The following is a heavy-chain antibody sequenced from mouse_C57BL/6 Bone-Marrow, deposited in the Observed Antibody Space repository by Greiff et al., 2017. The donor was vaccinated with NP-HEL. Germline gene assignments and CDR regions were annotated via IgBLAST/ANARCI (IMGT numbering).Heavy chain of an antibody. CDR2: IRLKSDNYAT. Sequence: DVKVEESGGGLVQPGGSMKLSCVASGFTFSNYWMNWVRQSPEKGLEWVAQIRLKSDNYATHYAESVKGRFTISRDDSKSSVYLQMNNLRAEDTGIYYCTGGLRFAYWGQGTLVTVSA. J-gene: IGHJ3*01. V-gene: IGHV6-3*01. CDR1: GFTFSNYW. D-gene: IGHD1-3*01. CDR3: TGGLRFAY.